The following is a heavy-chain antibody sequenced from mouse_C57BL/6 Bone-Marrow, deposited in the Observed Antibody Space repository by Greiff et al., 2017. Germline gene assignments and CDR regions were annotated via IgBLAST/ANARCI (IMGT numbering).Heavy chain of an antibody. CDR3: ASEITTVVATNFDY. V-gene: IGHV1-82*01. Sequence: QVQLKESGPELVKPGASVKISCKASGYAFSSSWMNWVKQRPGKGLEWIGRIYPGDGDTNYNGKFKGKATLTADKSSSTAYMQLSSLTSEDSAVYFCASEITTVVATNFDYWGQGTTLTVSS. CDR2: IYPGDGDT. D-gene: IGHD1-1*01. J-gene: IGHJ2*01. CDR1: GYAFSSSW.